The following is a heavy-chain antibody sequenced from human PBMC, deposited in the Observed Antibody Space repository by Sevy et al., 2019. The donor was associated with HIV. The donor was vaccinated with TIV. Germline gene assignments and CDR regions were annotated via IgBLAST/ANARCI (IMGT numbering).Heavy chain of an antibody. J-gene: IGHJ2*01. D-gene: IGHD1-26*01. V-gene: IGHV3-48*01. CDR3: ARDSGSYDWYFDL. CDR2: ISSSSTI. CDR1: GFTFSSYS. Sequence: GGSLRLSCAASGFTFSSYSMNWVRQAPGKGLEWVSYISSSSTIYYADSVKGRFTISRDNAKNSLYLQMNSLRAEDTAVYYCARDSGSYDWYFDLWGRGTLVTVSS.